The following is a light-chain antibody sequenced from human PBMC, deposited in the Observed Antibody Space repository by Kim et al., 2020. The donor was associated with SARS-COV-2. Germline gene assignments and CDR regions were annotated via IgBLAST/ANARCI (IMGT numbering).Light chain of an antibody. J-gene: IGLJ3*02. Sequence: QSVLTQPPSVSAAPGHKVTISCSGSRSNIGNNPVSWYQQFPGTAPRLITYDNDKRPSGIPDRFSSSKSGTSATLGITGLRTGDEADYCCATWDSSLSVGVFGGGTQLTVL. V-gene: IGLV1-51*01. CDR2: DND. CDR1: RSNIGNNP. CDR3: ATWDSSLSVGV.